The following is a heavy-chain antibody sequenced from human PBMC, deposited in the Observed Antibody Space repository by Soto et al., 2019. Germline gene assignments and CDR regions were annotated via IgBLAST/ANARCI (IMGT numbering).Heavy chain of an antibody. CDR1: GGSFSGYY. V-gene: IGHV4-34*01. CDR3: ARDGVNCSGGSCLFDY. CDR2: INLSGST. J-gene: IGHJ4*02. Sequence: QVQLQQWGAGLLKPSETLSLTCAVYGGSFSGYYWSWIRQPPGKGLEWIGEINLSGSTNYNPSLKSRVTISVDTSKNQFSLKLSSVTAADTAVYYCARDGVNCSGGSCLFDYWGQGTLVTVSS. D-gene: IGHD2-15*01.